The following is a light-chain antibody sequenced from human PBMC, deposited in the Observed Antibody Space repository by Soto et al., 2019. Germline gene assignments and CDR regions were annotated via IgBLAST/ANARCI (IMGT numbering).Light chain of an antibody. CDR1: QSISTY. J-gene: IGKJ2*01. CDR3: QQSYSTPPQYT. V-gene: IGKV1-39*01. CDR2: GAS. Sequence: DIQMTQSPSSLSASVGDRVTITCRATQSISTYLNWYQQIPGKAPKLLIYGASSLQSGVPSRFSGSGSGTDFTLTISSLQPEDFAIYYCQQSYSTPPQYTFGQETKVEIK.